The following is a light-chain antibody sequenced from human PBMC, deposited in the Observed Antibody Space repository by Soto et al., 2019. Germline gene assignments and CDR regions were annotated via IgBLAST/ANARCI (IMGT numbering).Light chain of an antibody. CDR3: SSYTNINTRACV. CDR2: EVT. V-gene: IGLV2-14*01. CDR1: SGDIGSYNR. J-gene: IGLJ1*01. Sequence: QSALTQPASVSGSPGQSITIPCTGTSGDIGSYNRVSWYQQHPGKAPKLRIYEVTDRPSGVSNRFSGSKSGNTASLTISGLQAEDEAEYYCSSYTNINTRACVFGTGTKVTVL.